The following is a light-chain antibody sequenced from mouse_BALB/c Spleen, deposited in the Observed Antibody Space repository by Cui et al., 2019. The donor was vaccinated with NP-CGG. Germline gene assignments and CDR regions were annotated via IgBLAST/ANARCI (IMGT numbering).Light chain of an antibody. V-gene: IGLV1*01. CDR1: SGAVTTNNY. J-gene: IGLJ1*01. CDR3: ALWYSNHWV. Sequence: HAGVSHGSPRTTSPGETVTLTCRSSSGAVTTNNYANWVQEKPDHLFTGLIGGTNNRAPGVPARFSGSLIGDKAALTITGAQTEDEAIYFCALWYSNHWVFGGGTKLTVL. CDR2: GTN.